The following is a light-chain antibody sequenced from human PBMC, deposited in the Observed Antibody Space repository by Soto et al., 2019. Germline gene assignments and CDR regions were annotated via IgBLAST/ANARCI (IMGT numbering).Light chain of an antibody. J-gene: IGLJ3*02. V-gene: IGLV2-8*01. CDR1: SSDVGGYNY. CDR3: YSYAGSNNWV. Sequence: QYALTQPPSASGSPGQSVTISCTGTSSDVGGYNYVSWYQQHPGKAPKLMIYEVSKRPSGVPDRFSGSKSGNTASLTVSGLQAEDEADYHCYSYAGSNNWVFGGGTKLTVL. CDR2: EVS.